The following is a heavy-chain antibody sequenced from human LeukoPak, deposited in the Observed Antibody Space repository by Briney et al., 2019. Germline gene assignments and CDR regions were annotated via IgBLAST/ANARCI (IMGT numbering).Heavy chain of an antibody. CDR1: GGSISSYY. V-gene: IGHV4-59*12. CDR2: IYYSGST. D-gene: IGHD3-10*01. Sequence: SETLSLTCTVSGGSISSYYWSWIRQPPGKGLEWIGYIYYSGSTNYNPSLKSRVTISVDTSKNQFSLKLSSVTAADTAVYYCARDLRVGKWFDPWGQGTLVTVSS. CDR3: ARDLRVGKWFDP. J-gene: IGHJ5*02.